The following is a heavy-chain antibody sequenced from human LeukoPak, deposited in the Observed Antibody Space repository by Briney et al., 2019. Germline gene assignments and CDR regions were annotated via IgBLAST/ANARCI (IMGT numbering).Heavy chain of an antibody. CDR2: IYTSGST. Sequence: SETLSLTCTVSGGSLSSYYWSWIRQPAGKGLEWVGRIYTSGSTNYNPSLMSRVTMSFVETKNQFSLKLSSVTAADTAVYYCARSAIAVASTHYYDYIDVWGKGTTVTVSS. J-gene: IGHJ6*03. D-gene: IGHD6-19*01. CDR3: ARSAIAVASTHYYDYIDV. V-gene: IGHV4-4*07. CDR1: GGSLSSYY.